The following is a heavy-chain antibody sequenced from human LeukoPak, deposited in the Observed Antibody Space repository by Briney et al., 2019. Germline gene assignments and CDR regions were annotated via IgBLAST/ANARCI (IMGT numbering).Heavy chain of an antibody. CDR2: ISAYNGNT. J-gene: IGHJ5*02. D-gene: IGHD5-18*01. V-gene: IGHV1-18*01. Sequence: GASVKVSGKASGYTCTSYGISWVRQAPGQGLECMGWISAYNGNTKYVQKFQGRVTMTTDTSTSTAYMELNSLRSEDTAVYYCARAGGVQLWFVNWFDPWSQGTLVTVSS. CDR1: GYTCTSYG. CDR3: ARAGGVQLWFVNWFDP.